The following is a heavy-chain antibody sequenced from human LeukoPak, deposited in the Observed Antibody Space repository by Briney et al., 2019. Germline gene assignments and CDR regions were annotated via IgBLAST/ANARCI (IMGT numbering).Heavy chain of an antibody. CDR3: ARDVRTGTGAIFDS. V-gene: IGHV3-53*01. J-gene: IGHJ4*02. CDR1: GFSVGSNY. Sequence: GGSLRLSCAASGFSVGSNYMNWVRQAPGKGLEWVSILYSGDSTYYADSVKGRFIVSRDNSKNTLFLQMNALRVEDTAVYYCARDVRTGTGAIFDSWGQGTLVSVSS. CDR2: LYSGDST. D-gene: IGHD1-1*01.